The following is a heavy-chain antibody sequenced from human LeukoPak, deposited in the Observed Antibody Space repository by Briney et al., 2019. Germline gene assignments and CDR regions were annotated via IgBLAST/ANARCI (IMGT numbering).Heavy chain of an antibody. D-gene: IGHD5-24*01. Sequence: ASVKVSCKTSGYTFSTSDINWVRQAPGQGLEWMGWMNPNSGNTGYAQKFQGRVTMTRNSSISTAYMELSSLKSEDTAVYYCARDADARPSPTGDGSHFYYYMDVWGTGTTVTVSS. J-gene: IGHJ6*03. CDR3: ARDADARPSPTGDGSHFYYYMDV. V-gene: IGHV1-8*01. CDR2: MNPNSGNT. CDR1: GYTFSTSD.